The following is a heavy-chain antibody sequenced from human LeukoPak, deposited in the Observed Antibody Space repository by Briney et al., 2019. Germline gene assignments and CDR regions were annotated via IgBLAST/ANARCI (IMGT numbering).Heavy chain of an antibody. CDR1: GGSISSSSYY. Sequence: SETLSLTCTVSGGSISSSSYYWGWIRQPPGKGLEWIGSIYYSGSTYYNPSLKSRVTISVDTSKNQFSLKLSSVTAAETAVYYCAREGRYRYGYNEYHSYMDIWGKGTTVTVSS. J-gene: IGHJ6*03. V-gene: IGHV4-39*07. CDR2: IYYSGST. CDR3: AREGRYRYGYNEYHSYMDI. D-gene: IGHD5-24*01.